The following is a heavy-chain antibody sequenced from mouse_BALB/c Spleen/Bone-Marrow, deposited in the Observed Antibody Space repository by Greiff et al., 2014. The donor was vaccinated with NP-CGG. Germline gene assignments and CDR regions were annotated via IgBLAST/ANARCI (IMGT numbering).Heavy chain of an antibody. V-gene: IGHV1-5*01. D-gene: IGHD2-12*01. CDR1: GYSFTSYW. CDR3: TIYRYDGDAMDY. J-gene: IGHJ4*01. CDR2: IYPGNSEI. Sequence: DVKLVESGTVLPRPGTSVRMSCKASGYSFTSYWMHWVKQRPGQGLEWIGAIYPGNSEISYNQKFKGKAKLTAVTSASTAYMELSSLTNEDSAVYYCTIYRYDGDAMDYWGQGTSVTVSS.